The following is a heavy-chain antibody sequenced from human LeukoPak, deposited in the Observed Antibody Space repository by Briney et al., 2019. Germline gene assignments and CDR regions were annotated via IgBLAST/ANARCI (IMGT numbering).Heavy chain of an antibody. D-gene: IGHD1-20*01. Sequence: SETLSLTCDVYSGSFGGYYWSWIRQPPGKGLEWIGEINHSGSTSYNPSLKSRVSISVDASKNQFSLKLNSVTAADTAVYYCARHSNWNGGVDWFDPWGQGTQVTVSS. V-gene: IGHV4-34*01. CDR1: SGSFGGYY. J-gene: IGHJ5*02. CDR3: ARHSNWNGGVDWFDP. CDR2: INHSGST.